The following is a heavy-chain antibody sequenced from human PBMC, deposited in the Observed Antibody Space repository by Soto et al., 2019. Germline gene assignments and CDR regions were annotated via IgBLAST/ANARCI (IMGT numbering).Heavy chain of an antibody. J-gene: IGHJ4*02. V-gene: IGHV3-72*01. CDR1: GFTFSDHY. CDR2: IRNKPKGYTT. CDR3: VRNVYTSDWMYSDY. Sequence: GGSLRLSCAVSGFTFSDHYMDWVRQAPGKGLEWVGRIRNKPKGYTTEYAASVKGRFFISRDDSPNSLYLQMNSLKTDDTAVYYCVRNVYTSDWMYSDYWGQGTPVTVSS. D-gene: IGHD6-19*01.